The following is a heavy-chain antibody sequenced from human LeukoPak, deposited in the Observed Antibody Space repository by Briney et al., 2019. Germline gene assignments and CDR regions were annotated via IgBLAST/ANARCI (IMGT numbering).Heavy chain of an antibody. V-gene: IGHV3-7*05. CDR2: VNQDGSEK. J-gene: IGHJ3*01. Sequence: GGSLRLSCEASGSALNIYWMSWVRQAPGKGLEWVANVNQDGSEKYYVDSVKGRFTISRDNAKKSLYLQMNSLRVEDTAVYFCVRGFDGYYGFDLWGQGTMVTVSS. D-gene: IGHD5-24*01. CDR3: VRGFDGYYGFDL. CDR1: GSALNIYW.